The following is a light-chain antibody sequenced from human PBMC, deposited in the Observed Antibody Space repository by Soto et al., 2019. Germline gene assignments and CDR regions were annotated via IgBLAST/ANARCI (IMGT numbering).Light chain of an antibody. CDR3: QQSHNAPLT. Sequence: DIRMTQSPSSLSASVGDRVILTCRASQNINSYLNWYQHRPGRAPKVLVYGASSLPSGVPSRFSGSGSGTEFTFTISSLQPEDFATYYCQQSHNAPLTFGGGTKVDIK. CDR2: GAS. CDR1: QNINSY. J-gene: IGKJ4*01. V-gene: IGKV1-39*01.